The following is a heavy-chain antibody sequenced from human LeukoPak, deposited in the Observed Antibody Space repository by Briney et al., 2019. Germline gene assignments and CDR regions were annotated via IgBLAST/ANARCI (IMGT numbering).Heavy chain of an antibody. Sequence: ASLKFSCKASGYTFTSYYMHWVRQAPGHRLDWFTIINPSGGSTSYAQKLQGRVTMTTDTSTSTAYMELRSLRSDDTAVYYCAILGYCSGGSCYHYWGQGTLVTVSS. CDR2: INPSGGST. CDR3: AILGYCSGGSCYHY. V-gene: IGHV1-46*01. CDR1: GYTFTSYY. D-gene: IGHD2-15*01. J-gene: IGHJ4*02.